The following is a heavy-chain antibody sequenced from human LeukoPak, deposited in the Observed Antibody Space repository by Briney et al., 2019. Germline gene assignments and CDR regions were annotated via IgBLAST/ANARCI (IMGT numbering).Heavy chain of an antibody. Sequence: ASVKVSCKASGYTFTSYGIRWVRQAPGQGREWMGWICAYNGNKNYVQKLQGRVTMTTDTSTSTAYMELRSLRSDDTAVYYCARVEWLRFKGYYYMDVWGKGTTVTISS. CDR2: ICAYNGNK. J-gene: IGHJ6*03. CDR1: GYTFTSYG. V-gene: IGHV1-18*01. D-gene: IGHD5-12*01. CDR3: ARVEWLRFKGYYYMDV.